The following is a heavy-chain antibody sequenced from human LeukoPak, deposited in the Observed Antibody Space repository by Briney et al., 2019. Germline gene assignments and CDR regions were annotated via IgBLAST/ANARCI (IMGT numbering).Heavy chain of an antibody. J-gene: IGHJ4*02. Sequence: SETLSLTCTVSGASISSPNYHWGWIRQAPGKGLEWIGSVYYSGSTYYSSSLKSRVTLSVDTSKKQFSLKLSSVTAADTAMYYCVRQSGEYCTNGICYLFDYWGQGILVTVSS. CDR3: VRQSGEYCTNGICYLFDY. V-gene: IGHV4-39*01. CDR1: GASISSPNYH. D-gene: IGHD2-8*01. CDR2: VYYSGST.